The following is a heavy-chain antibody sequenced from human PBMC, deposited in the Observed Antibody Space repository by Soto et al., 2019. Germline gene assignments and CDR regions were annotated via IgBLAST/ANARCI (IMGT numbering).Heavy chain of an antibody. V-gene: IGHV3-30*18. J-gene: IGHJ4*02. CDR2: ISYDGSNK. CDR1: GFTFTTNG. CDR3: AKDRVETGLGEIDY. D-gene: IGHD5-18*01. Sequence: QVQLVESGGGVVQPGRSLRLSCAASGFTFTTNGMHWVRQAPGKGLEWVAVISYDGSNKYYADSVKGRLTISRDNFKNTLYLQMNSLRPEDTAVYYCAKDRVETGLGEIDYWGQGTLVTASS.